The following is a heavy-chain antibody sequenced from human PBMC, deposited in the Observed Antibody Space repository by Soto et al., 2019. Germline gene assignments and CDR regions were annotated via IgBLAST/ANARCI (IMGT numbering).Heavy chain of an antibody. J-gene: IGHJ4*02. CDR1: GGSISSNY. V-gene: IGHV4-59*01. CDR2: IYYSGST. Sequence: QVQLQESRPGLVKPSETLSPTCTVSGGSISSNYWSWIRQPPGKGLEWIGYIYYSGSTNYNPSLKGRVTIGVDTSKHQFSLKLSSVTAAETAGYYCASNTHFSSWSDFDSWGQATLVTVSS. D-gene: IGHD6-13*01. CDR3: ASNTHFSSWSDFDS.